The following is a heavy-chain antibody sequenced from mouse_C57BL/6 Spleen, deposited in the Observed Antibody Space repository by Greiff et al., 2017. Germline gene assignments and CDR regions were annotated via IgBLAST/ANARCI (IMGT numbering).Heavy chain of an antibody. D-gene: IGHD2-3*01. CDR3: AREGLLGYFDY. CDR1: GYTFTDYY. Sequence: EVQLQQSGPVLVKPGASVKMSCKASGYTFTDYYMNWVKQSHGKSLEWIGVINPYNGGTSYNQKFKGKATLTVDKSSSTAYMELNSLTSEDSAVYYCAREGLLGYFDYWGQGTTLTVSS. V-gene: IGHV1-19*01. CDR2: INPYNGGT. J-gene: IGHJ2*01.